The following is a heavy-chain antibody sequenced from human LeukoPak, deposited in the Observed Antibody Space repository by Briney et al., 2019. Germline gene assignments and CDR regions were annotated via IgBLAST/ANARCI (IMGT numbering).Heavy chain of an antibody. CDR2: IWFGGSEQ. J-gene: IGHJ1*01. D-gene: IGHD3-16*02. CDR3: AREGDSRWGELSP. CDR1: GFTFSTYA. V-gene: IGHV3-33*01. Sequence: GGSLRLSCAASGFTFSTYAIHWVRQAPGKGLEWVAVIWFGGSEQYYADSVKGRFIISRDNSKSTSNLQLNSLRAEDTAVYYCAREGDSRWGELSPWGQGTLVTVSS.